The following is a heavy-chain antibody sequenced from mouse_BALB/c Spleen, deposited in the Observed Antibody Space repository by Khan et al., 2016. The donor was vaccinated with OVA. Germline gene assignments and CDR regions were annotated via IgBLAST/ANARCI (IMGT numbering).Heavy chain of an antibody. CDR2: LYPGSGNT. J-gene: IGHJ3*01. CDR1: GYTFTDYY. D-gene: IGHD4-1*02. Sequence: QVQLQQSGAELARPGASVKLSCKASGYTFTDYYINWVKQRTGQGLEWIGELYPGSGNTYYNEKFKGKATLTADKSSSTAYMQLSSLTSEDSAVYFCTSTGTAWFAYWGQGTLVTVSA. CDR3: TSTGTAWFAY. V-gene: IGHV1-77*01.